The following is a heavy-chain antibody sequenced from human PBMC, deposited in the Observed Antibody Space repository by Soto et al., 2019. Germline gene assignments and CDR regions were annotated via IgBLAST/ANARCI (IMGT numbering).Heavy chain of an antibody. CDR2: IRKKANSYTT. J-gene: IGHJ3*02. D-gene: IGHD3-22*01. CDR1: GFTFSDHY. V-gene: IGHV3-72*01. CDR3: VRVGSYYDSVGYSLDAFDI. Sequence: EVQLVESGGGLVQPGGSLRLFCAASGFTFSDHYIDWVRQAPGKGLEWVGRIRKKANSYTTDYAASVKGRFTISRDDSKNSLYLQMNSLKTEGTAVYYCVRVGSYYDSVGYSLDAFDIWGQGTMVTVSS.